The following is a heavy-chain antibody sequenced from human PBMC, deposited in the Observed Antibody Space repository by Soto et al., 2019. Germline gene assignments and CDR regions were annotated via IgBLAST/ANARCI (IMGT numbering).Heavy chain of an antibody. V-gene: IGHV3-21*01. D-gene: IGHD6-13*01. J-gene: IGHJ5*02. CDR1: GFPFRIFT. Sequence: GGSLRLSCAASGFPFRIFTMNLVRQSPGKGLEWVSTISINSAYIYYTDALRGRFTISRDNAKNSLHLQMNSLRAEDTAVYYCTRDASRDSSDSGWFDPWGPGTRVTVSS. CDR3: TRDASRDSSDSGWFDP. CDR2: ISINSAYI.